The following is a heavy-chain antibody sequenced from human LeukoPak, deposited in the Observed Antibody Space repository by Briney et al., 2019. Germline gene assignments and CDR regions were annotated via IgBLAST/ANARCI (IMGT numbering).Heavy chain of an antibody. CDR3: ARDQYGSGDGYYMDL. CDR2: LNWNGGST. Sequence: GGSLRLSCAASGFTFSSYDMTWVRHAPGEGLEWVCGLNWNGGSTGYADSVEGRFTISRDNAKNSQYLQMSSLRSEDTALYYCARDQYGSGDGYYMDLWGKGTTVTISS. J-gene: IGHJ6*03. V-gene: IGHV3-20*04. CDR1: GFTFSSYD. D-gene: IGHD3-10*01.